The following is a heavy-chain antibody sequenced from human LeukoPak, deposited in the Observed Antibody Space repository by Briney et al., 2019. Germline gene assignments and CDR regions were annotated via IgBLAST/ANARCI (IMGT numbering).Heavy chain of an antibody. V-gene: IGHV1-18*01. J-gene: IGHJ3*02. Sequence: ASVKVSCKTSGYTFTSYGISWVRQAPGQGLAWMGWINPYNGNTNYAQNLQGRVTMTTDTSTSTAYMELRSLRSEDTAVYYCANRGYCSSTSCYNHDAFDIWGQGTMVTVSS. CDR2: INPYNGNT. CDR3: ANRGYCSSTSCYNHDAFDI. D-gene: IGHD2-2*02. CDR1: GYTFTSYG.